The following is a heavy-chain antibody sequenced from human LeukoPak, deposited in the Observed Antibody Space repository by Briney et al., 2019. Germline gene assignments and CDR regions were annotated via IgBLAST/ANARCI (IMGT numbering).Heavy chain of an antibody. V-gene: IGHV3-48*04. Sequence: GGSLRLSCAASGFTFSSYSMNWVRQAPGKGLEWVSYISSSSSTIYYADSVKGRFTISRDNAKNSLYLQMNSLRAEDTAVYYCARDKGSGSYSYYYYGMDVWGQGTTVTVSS. D-gene: IGHD1-26*01. CDR1: GFTFSSYS. J-gene: IGHJ6*02. CDR2: ISSSSSTI. CDR3: ARDKGSGSYSYYYYGMDV.